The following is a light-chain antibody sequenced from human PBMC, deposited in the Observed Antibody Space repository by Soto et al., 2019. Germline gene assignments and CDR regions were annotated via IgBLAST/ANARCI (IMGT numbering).Light chain of an antibody. J-gene: IGKJ1*01. V-gene: IGKV3-20*01. Sequence: EIVMTQSPATLSVSPGERATLSCRASQSVSSNLARYQQKPGQAPRLLIYGASSRATGVPDRISGSGSATDFTLTISRLEPEDFAVYYCQQYGSSGTFGQGTKVDIK. CDR2: GAS. CDR1: QSVSSN. CDR3: QQYGSSGT.